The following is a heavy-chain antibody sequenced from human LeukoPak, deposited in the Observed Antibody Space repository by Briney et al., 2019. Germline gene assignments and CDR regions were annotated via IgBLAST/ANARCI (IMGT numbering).Heavy chain of an antibody. V-gene: IGHV3-11*04. CDR1: GFTFSDYY. D-gene: IGHD6-19*01. Sequence: GGSLRLSCAASGFTFSDYYMSWIRQAPGKGLQWVSYISTGGSTIYYADSVKGRFTISRHNSKNTLYLQMNSLRAEDTAVYYCAKDSEVGWLVRENYYYMDVWGKGTTVTISS. CDR2: ISTGGSTI. J-gene: IGHJ6*03. CDR3: AKDSEVGWLVRENYYYMDV.